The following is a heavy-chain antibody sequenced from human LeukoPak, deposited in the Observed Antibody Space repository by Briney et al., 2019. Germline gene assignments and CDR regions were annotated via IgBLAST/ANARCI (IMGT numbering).Heavy chain of an antibody. Sequence: ASVTVSCKASGYTFTGYYMHWVRQAPGQGLEWMGWINPNSGGTNYAQKFQGRVTMTRDTSISTAYMELSRLRSDDTAVYYCARVIFRDSYFDYWGQGTLVTVSS. V-gene: IGHV1-2*02. CDR2: INPNSGGT. CDR3: ARVIFRDSYFDY. J-gene: IGHJ4*02. D-gene: IGHD3/OR15-3a*01. CDR1: GYTFTGYY.